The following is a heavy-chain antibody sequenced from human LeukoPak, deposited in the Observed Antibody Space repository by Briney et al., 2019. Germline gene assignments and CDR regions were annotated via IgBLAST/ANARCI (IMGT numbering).Heavy chain of an antibody. J-gene: IGHJ5*02. Sequence: ASVKVSCKASGYTFTSHDINWVRQATRQGLEWMGYVNAKSGDTGYAQKFQGRVTMTRTTSISTAYMEPSSLRAEDTAVYYCARGGVRAGTGGLDPWGQGTLVTVSS. CDR1: GYTFTSHD. D-gene: IGHD1-1*01. CDR3: ARGGVRAGTGGLDP. V-gene: IGHV1-8*01. CDR2: VNAKSGDT.